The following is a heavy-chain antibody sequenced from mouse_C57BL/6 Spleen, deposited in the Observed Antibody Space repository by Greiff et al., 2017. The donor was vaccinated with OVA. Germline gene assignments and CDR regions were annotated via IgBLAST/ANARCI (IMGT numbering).Heavy chain of an antibody. CDR2: ISSGGSYT. CDR3: ARRYGPTGGYYAMDY. CDR1: GFTFSSYG. J-gene: IGHJ4*01. Sequence: DVHLVESGGDLVKPGGSLKLSCAASGFTFSSYGMSWVRQTPDKRLEWVATISSGGSYTYYPDSVKGRFTISRDNAKNTLYLQMSSLKSEDTAMYYCARRYGPTGGYYAMDYWGQGTSVTVSS. V-gene: IGHV5-6*01. D-gene: IGHD1-1*01.